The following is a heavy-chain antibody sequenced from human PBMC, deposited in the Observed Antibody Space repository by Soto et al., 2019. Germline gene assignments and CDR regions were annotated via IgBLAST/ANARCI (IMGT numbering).Heavy chain of an antibody. CDR3: ARDDSGSYCDPFDY. Sequence: EVQLVESGGGLVKPGGSLRLSCAASGFTFSSYSMNWVRQAPGKGLEWVSSISSSSSYIYYADSVKGRFTISRDNAKNSLYLQMNSLRAEDTAVYYCARDDSGSYCDPFDYWGQGTLVTVSS. J-gene: IGHJ4*02. CDR2: ISSSSSYI. D-gene: IGHD1-26*01. CDR1: GFTFSSYS. V-gene: IGHV3-21*01.